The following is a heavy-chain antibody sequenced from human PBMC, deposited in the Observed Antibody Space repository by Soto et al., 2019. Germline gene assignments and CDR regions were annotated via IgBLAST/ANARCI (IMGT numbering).Heavy chain of an antibody. D-gene: IGHD1-26*01. CDR1: GFTFDDYT. Sequence: EVQLVESGGVVVQPGGSLRLSCAASGFTFDDYTMHWVRQAPGKGLEWVSLISWDGGSTYYADSVKGRFTISRDNSKNSLYLQMNSLRTEDTAFYYCARGNSGSYLGYWGQGTLDTVSS. V-gene: IGHV3-43*01. CDR2: ISWDGGST. CDR3: ARGNSGSYLGY. J-gene: IGHJ4*02.